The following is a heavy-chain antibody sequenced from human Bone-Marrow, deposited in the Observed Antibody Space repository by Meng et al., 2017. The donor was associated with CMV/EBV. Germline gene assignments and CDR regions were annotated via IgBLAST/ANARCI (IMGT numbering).Heavy chain of an antibody. J-gene: IGHJ3*02. CDR3: ATYSGGAFDI. D-gene: IGHD2-21*01. Sequence: SETLSLTCTVSGDFITSNYWTWIRQPPGKGLEWIGYIYYTGSTHYNPSLKSRITISLDMSKNQFSLNLSSVTAADTAVYYCATYSGGAFDIWGQGTKVTVSS. V-gene: IGHV4-59*01. CDR1: GDFITSNY. CDR2: IYYTGST.